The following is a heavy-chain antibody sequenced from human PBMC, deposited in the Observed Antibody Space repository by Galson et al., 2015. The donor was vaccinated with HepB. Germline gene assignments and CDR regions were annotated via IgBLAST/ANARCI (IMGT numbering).Heavy chain of an antibody. Sequence: SVKVSCKASGGTFSSYAISWVRQAPGQGLEWMGGIIPIFGTANYAQKFQGRVTITADESTSTAYMELSSLRSEDTAVYYCARSYCSSTSCSPYYYYYMDVWGKGTTVTVSS. CDR2: IIPIFGTA. CDR1: GGTFSSYA. J-gene: IGHJ6*03. CDR3: ARSYCSSTSCSPYYYYYMDV. D-gene: IGHD2-2*01. V-gene: IGHV1-69*13.